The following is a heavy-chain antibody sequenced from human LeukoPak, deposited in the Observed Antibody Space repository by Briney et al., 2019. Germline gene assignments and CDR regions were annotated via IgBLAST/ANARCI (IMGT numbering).Heavy chain of an antibody. D-gene: IGHD6-13*01. CDR1: GGSISSSSYY. Sequence: SETLSLTCTVSGGSISSSSYYWGWIRQPPGKGLEWIGSIYYSGSTYYNPSLKSRVTISVDTSKNQFSLKLSSVTAADTAVYYCARRRSYSSSWAYYYYGMDVWGQGTTVTVSS. CDR2: IYYSGST. J-gene: IGHJ6*02. CDR3: ARRRSYSSSWAYYYYGMDV. V-gene: IGHV4-39*01.